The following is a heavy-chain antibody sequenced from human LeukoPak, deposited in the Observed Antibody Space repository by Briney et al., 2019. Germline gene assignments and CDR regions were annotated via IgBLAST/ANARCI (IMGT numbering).Heavy chain of an antibody. CDR2: INPSGGGT. Sequence: ASVKVSCKASGYTFTSYGISWVRQAPGQGLEWMGIINPSGGGTNYAQKFQGRVTMTRDTSTATVYMELSSLRSEDTAVYYCARVVGSYSVAFDIWGQGTMVTVSS. D-gene: IGHD1-26*01. CDR1: GYTFTSYG. CDR3: ARVVGSYSVAFDI. V-gene: IGHV1-46*01. J-gene: IGHJ3*02.